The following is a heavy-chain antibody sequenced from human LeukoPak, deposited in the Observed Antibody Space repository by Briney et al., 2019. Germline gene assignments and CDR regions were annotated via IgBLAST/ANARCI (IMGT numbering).Heavy chain of an antibody. V-gene: IGHV3-23*01. J-gene: IGHJ4*02. CDR1: GFTFSSYA. Sequence: GGSLRLSCAASGFTFSSYAMSWVRQAPGKGLEWVSAISGSGGSTYYADSVKGRFTISRDNSKNTLYLQMNSLRAEDTAVYYCPKGPLTEVAGTTWDYWGQGSLVTVSS. CDR3: PKGPLTEVAGTTWDY. CDR2: ISGSGGST. D-gene: IGHD6-19*01.